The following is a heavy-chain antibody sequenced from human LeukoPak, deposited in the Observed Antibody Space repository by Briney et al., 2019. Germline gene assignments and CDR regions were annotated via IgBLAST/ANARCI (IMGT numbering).Heavy chain of an antibody. V-gene: IGHV3-23*01. D-gene: IGHD2-15*01. Sequence: PGGSLRLSCAASGFTFSSHDMTWVRQAPGRGLEWVSIISGTGGTKYYADSVKGRFTISRDNSKNTLYLQMNSLRAEDTAVYYCAREAGYCSGGSCYGVSDNWFDPWGQGTLVTVSS. J-gene: IGHJ5*02. CDR1: GFTFSSHD. CDR2: ISGTGGTK. CDR3: AREAGYCSGGSCYGVSDNWFDP.